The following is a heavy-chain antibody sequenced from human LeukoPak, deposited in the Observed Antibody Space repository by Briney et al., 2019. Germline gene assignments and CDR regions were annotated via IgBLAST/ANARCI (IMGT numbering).Heavy chain of an antibody. Sequence: GGSLRLSCAASGFTFSSYAMSWVRQAPGKGLEWVSAISGSGGSTYYADSVKGRFTISRDNSKNTLYLQMNSLRAEDTAVYYCAKDLAYYYDSSGYWDYWGQGTLATVSS. D-gene: IGHD3-22*01. CDR3: AKDLAYYYDSSGYWDY. CDR2: ISGSGGST. V-gene: IGHV3-23*01. CDR1: GFTFSSYA. J-gene: IGHJ4*02.